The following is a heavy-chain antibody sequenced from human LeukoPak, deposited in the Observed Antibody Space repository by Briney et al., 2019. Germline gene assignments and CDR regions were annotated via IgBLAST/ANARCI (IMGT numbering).Heavy chain of an antibody. Sequence: SETLSLTCTVSGGSISSGSYYWSWIRQPPGEGLEEIGSFHGGLIFYKSSLTSRVTVSVDTSQSQFSLKLSSATAADTAVYYCARGRRGYGYVDFWGQGTLVTVSS. V-gene: IGHV4-39*07. CDR3: ARGRRGYGYVDF. CDR2: FHGGLI. CDR1: GGSISSGSYY. J-gene: IGHJ4*02. D-gene: IGHD5-18*01.